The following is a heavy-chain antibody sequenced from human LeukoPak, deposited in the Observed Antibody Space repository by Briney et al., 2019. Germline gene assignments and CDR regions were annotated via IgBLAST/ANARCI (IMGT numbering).Heavy chain of an antibody. CDR1: GFTFSSYG. J-gene: IGHJ4*02. D-gene: IGHD3-10*01. CDR2: ISYDGSNK. V-gene: IGHV3-30*18. CDR3: AKVGGSGSYQNTPFDY. Sequence: TGGSLRLSCVASGFTFSSYGMHWVRQAPGKGLEWVAVISYDGSNKYYADSVKGRFTISRDNSKNTLYLQMNSLRAEDTAMYFCAKVGGSGSYQNTPFDYWGQGTLVSVSS.